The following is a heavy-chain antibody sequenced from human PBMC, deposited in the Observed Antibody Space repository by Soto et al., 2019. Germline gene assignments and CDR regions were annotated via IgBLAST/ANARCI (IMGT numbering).Heavy chain of an antibody. V-gene: IGHV1-69*13. CDR3: ARVGVGGYVTYYFDY. J-gene: IGHJ4*02. CDR2: IIPIFGTA. CDR1: GGTFSSYA. Sequence: SVKVSCKASGGTFSSYAISWVRQAPGQGLEWMGGIIPIFGTANYAQKFQGRVTITADESSSTAYMELSSLRSEDMAVYYCARVGVGGYVTYYFDYWGQGTLVTVSS. D-gene: IGHD3-3*01.